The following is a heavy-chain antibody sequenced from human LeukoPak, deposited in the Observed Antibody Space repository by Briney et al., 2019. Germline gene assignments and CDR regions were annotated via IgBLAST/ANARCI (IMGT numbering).Heavy chain of an antibody. CDR2: MNPNSGNT. Sequence: GASVKVSCKASGYTFTSYDINWVRQATGQGLEWMGWMNPNSGNTGYAQKFQGRVTMTRNTYISTAYMELSSLRSEDTAVYYCARGLRYYDSSGYYSEADAFDIWGQGTMVTVSS. CDR3: ARGLRYYDSSGYYSEADAFDI. V-gene: IGHV1-8*01. D-gene: IGHD3-22*01. J-gene: IGHJ3*02. CDR1: GYTFTSYD.